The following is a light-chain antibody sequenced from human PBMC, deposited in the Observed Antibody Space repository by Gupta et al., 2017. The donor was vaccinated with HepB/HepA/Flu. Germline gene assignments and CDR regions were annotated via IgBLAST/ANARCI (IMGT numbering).Light chain of an antibody. V-gene: IGKV3-20*01. CDR3: QQEDNSLWT. J-gene: IGKJ1*01. CDR2: GAS. CDR1: QSIISSR. Sequence: EILLTPSPGALAFSPGEIATPSCSASQSIISSRLTWYQQKPGQTPSLLIYGASSRATGIPYRFSGSGSGTDFTLTISRLEPEDFALYFCQQEDNSLWTFGQGTKVEVK.